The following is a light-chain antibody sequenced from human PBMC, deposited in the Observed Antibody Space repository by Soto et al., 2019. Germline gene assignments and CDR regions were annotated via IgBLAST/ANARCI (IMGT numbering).Light chain of an antibody. Sequence: EIVLTQSPGTLSLSPGERATLSCRASQSVSSTSLYWYQQKPGQAPRLFIHGASSRATGTPDRFSGSGSGTNFTLTISRLEPEDFAVYYCHQYDRSPSSTFGQGTKLEIK. CDR1: QSVSSTS. CDR3: HQYDRSPSST. V-gene: IGKV3-20*01. J-gene: IGKJ2*01. CDR2: GAS.